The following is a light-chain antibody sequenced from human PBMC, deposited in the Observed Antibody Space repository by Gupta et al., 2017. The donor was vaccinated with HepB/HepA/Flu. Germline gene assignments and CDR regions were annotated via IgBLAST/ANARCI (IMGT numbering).Light chain of an antibody. Sequence: QSVLTQPPSASGTPGQRVTISCSGGNSNIGVSTVNWYQQLPGTAPKLLIYNTYQRPSGVPDRFSGSKSDTSASLAISGLQSEDDADYYCSAWDDTLNGPVFGGGTKLTVL. CDR1: NSNIGVST. CDR3: SAWDDTLNGPV. V-gene: IGLV1-44*01. J-gene: IGLJ2*01. CDR2: NTY.